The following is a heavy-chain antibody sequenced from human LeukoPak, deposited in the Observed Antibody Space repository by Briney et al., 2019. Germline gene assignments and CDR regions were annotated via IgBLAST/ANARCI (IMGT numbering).Heavy chain of an antibody. V-gene: IGHV3-53*01. D-gene: IGHD1-26*01. J-gene: IGHJ4*02. CDR2: IYSGGST. CDR3: ARAVVGAPDY. CDR1: GFIVSSNY. Sequence: GESLRLSCAASGFIVSSNYMSWVRQAPGKGLEWVSVIYSGGSTYYADSVKGRFTISRDNSKNTLYLQMNSLRAEDTAVYYCARAVVGAPDYWGQGSLVTVSS.